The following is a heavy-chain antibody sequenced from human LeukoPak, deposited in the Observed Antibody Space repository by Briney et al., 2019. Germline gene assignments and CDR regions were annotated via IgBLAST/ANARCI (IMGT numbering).Heavy chain of an antibody. J-gene: IGHJ5*02. D-gene: IGHD4-17*01. Sequence: SETLSLTCAVYGGSFSGYYWSWIRQPPGKGLEWIGEINHSGSTKYNPSLESRVIISVDTSNNQFSLKLSSVTAADTAVYYCARGRRDYGDYNWFDPWGQETLVAVSS. V-gene: IGHV4-34*01. CDR2: INHSGST. CDR1: GGSFSGYY. CDR3: ARGRRDYGDYNWFDP.